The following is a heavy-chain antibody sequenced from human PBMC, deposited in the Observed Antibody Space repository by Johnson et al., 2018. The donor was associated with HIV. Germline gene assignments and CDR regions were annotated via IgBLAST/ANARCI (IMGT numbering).Heavy chain of an antibody. CDR1: GFTVSSNY. Sequence: VQLVESGGGLIQPVGSLRLSCAASGFTVSSNYMSWVRQAPGQGLEWVSVIYSGGSTYYADSVQGRFTIPRDTSKNTLYLQMNSLSAEDTAVYYCARDKSYYDSSGYLAPSDAFDIWGQGTMVTVSS. J-gene: IGHJ3*02. CDR3: ARDKSYYDSSGYLAPSDAFDI. CDR2: IYSGGST. D-gene: IGHD3-22*01. V-gene: IGHV3-53*01.